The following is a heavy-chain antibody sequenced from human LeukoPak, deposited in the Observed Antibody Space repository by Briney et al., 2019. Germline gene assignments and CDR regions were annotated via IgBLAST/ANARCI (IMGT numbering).Heavy chain of an antibody. D-gene: IGHD2-2*01. CDR1: GFTFSSYA. CDR2: ISGSGGST. V-gene: IGHV3-23*01. J-gene: IGHJ4*02. CDR3: AKVQYQLLGFDY. Sequence: GGSLRLSCAASGFTFSSYAMSWVRQAPGKGLEGVSAISGSGGSTYYADSVKGRFTISRDNSKNTLYLRMNSLRAEDTAVYYCAKVQYQLLGFDYWGQGTLVTVSS.